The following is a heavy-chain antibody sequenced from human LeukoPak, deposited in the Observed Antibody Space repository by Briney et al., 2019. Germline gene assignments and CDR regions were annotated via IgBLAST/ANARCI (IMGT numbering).Heavy chain of an antibody. D-gene: IGHD2-2*02. J-gene: IGHJ6*03. V-gene: IGHV4-61*01. Sequence: PSETLSLTCTVSGGSISSSSYYWSWIRQPPGKGLEWIGYIYYSGSTNYNPSLKSRVTISVDTSKNQFSLKLSSVTAADTAVYYCARDGRYPAAYYYYYMDVWGKGTTVTVSS. CDR3: ARDGRYPAAYYYYYMDV. CDR2: IYYSGST. CDR1: GGSISSSSYY.